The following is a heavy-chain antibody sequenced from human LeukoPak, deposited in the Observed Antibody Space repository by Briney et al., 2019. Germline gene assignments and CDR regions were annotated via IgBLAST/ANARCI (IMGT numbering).Heavy chain of an antibody. J-gene: IGHJ6*03. D-gene: IGHD6-13*01. Sequence: GGSLRLSCAASGFTFSDYYMSWIRQAPGKGLEWVSYISSSGSTIYYADSVKGRFTISRDNAKNSLYLQMNSLRAEDTAVYYCAREEAVGSSWYPITRPYYYYYMDVWGKGTTVTVSS. V-gene: IGHV3-11*04. CDR3: AREEAVGSSWYPITRPYYYYYMDV. CDR2: ISSSGSTI. CDR1: GFTFSDYY.